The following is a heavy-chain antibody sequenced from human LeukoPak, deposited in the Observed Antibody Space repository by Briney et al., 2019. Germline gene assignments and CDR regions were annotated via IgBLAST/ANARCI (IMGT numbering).Heavy chain of an antibody. CDR1: GGSIISYY. D-gene: IGHD6-13*01. CDR3: ARGAAAAGYDY. V-gene: IGHV4-59*01. J-gene: IGHJ4*02. Sequence: PSPTLSITCTDSGGSIISYYSSCLRPPPPPPLEWIGYIHYSGSTHYNPSLKSRVTISVDTSKNQFSLKLSSVTAADTAVYYCARGAAAAGYDYWGQGTLVTVSS. CDR2: IHYSGST.